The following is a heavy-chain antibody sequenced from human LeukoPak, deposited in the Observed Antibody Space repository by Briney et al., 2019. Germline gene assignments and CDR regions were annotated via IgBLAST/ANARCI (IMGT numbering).Heavy chain of an antibody. V-gene: IGHV3-7*01. CDR3: ATDRKVGTWDPRFNY. J-gene: IGHJ4*02. D-gene: IGHD4-23*01. CDR2: IRQDDSEK. Sequence: GGSLRLSCSASGFTFSDYWVMWVRQAPGKGLEWVGNIRQDDSEKNYVDSVKGRFTISRDNAKFSLYLQMNSLRAEHTATYYCATDRKVGTWDPRFNYWGQGTLVTVSS. CDR1: GFTFSDYW.